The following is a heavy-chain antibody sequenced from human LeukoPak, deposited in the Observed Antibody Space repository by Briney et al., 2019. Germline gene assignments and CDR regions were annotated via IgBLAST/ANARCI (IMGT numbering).Heavy chain of an antibody. D-gene: IGHD1-20*01. CDR2: INCDGSST. J-gene: IGHJ4*02. CDR1: GFTFSSYW. CDR3: ARDSITGTAGNDY. V-gene: IGHV3-74*01. Sequence: GGSLRLSCAASGFTFSSYWMHWVRQAPGKGLVWVSRINCDGSSTSYADSVKGRFTISRDNAKNTLYLQMNSLRAEDTAVYYCARDSITGTAGNDYWGQGTLVTVSS.